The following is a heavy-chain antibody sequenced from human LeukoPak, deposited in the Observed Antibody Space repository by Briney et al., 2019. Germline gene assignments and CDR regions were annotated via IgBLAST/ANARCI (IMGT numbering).Heavy chain of an antibody. J-gene: IGHJ5*02. CDR3: ARHPVPAADISGWFDP. CDR1: GYSISSGYY. V-gene: IGHV4-38-2*01. D-gene: IGHD2-2*01. CDR2: IYHSGST. Sequence: SSETLSLTCAVYGYSISSGYYWGWTRQPPGKGLEWIGSIYHSGSTYYNPSLKSRVTISVDTSKNQFSLKLSSVPAADTAVYYCARHPVPAADISGWFDPWGQGTLVTVSS.